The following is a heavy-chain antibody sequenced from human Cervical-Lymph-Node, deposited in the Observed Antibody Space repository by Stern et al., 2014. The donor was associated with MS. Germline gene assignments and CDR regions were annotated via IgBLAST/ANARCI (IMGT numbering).Heavy chain of an antibody. V-gene: IGHV3-7*03. Sequence: EVHLVESGGGLVQPGGSLRLSCAASGFTFGSYWMSWVRQAPGKGLEWVANIKQDGNEKYYVDSVKGRFTISRDNAKNSLYLQMSKLRAEDTAVYYCARVAAAAPFDYWGQGTLVTVSS. J-gene: IGHJ4*02. CDR3: ARVAAAAPFDY. CDR2: IKQDGNEK. CDR1: GFTFGSYW. D-gene: IGHD6-13*01.